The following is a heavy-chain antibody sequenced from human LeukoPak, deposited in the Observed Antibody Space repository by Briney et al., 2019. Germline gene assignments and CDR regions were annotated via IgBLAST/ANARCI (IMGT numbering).Heavy chain of an antibody. V-gene: IGHV4-34*01. CDR1: GGSFSGYY. Sequence: PSETLSLTCAVYGGSFSGYYWSWIRQPPGKGLEWIGEINHSGSTNYNPSLKSRVTISVDTSKNQFSLKLSSVTAADTAVYYCARGVYDFWSGYYYYGMDVWGQGTTVTVSS. CDR2: INHSGST. CDR3: ARGVYDFWSGYYYYGMDV. D-gene: IGHD3-3*01. J-gene: IGHJ6*02.